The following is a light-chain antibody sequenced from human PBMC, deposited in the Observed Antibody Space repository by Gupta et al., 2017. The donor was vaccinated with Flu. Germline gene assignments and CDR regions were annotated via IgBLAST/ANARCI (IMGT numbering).Light chain of an antibody. Sequence: QSALTQPAYVSGSPGQSITISCSGTSSDVGSSNLVSWYQQHPGRAPKVMIYAANKRPSGVSDRFSASKSGNTATLTIYGLQGEDEADYYCCSRLGGGGYVFGTRTKVTVL. CDR3: CSRLGGGGYV. J-gene: IGLJ1*01. CDR1: SSDVGSSNL. CDR2: AAN. V-gene: IGLV2-23*01.